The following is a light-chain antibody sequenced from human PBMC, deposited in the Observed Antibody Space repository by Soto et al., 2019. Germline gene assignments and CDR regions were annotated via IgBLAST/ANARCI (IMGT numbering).Light chain of an antibody. CDR2: DND. CDR3: GTWDSSLSVVI. J-gene: IGLJ2*01. Sequence: QSVLTQPPSVSAAPGQKVTISCSGSSSNIGNNYVSWYQQLPGTAPKLLIYDNDKRPSGIPDRFSGSRSGTSGTLGITGLQTEDEADYYCGTWDSSLSVVIFGGGTKLTVL. CDR1: SSNIGNNY. V-gene: IGLV1-51*01.